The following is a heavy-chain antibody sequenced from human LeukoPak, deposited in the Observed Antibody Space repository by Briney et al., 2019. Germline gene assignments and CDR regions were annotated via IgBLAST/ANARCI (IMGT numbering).Heavy chain of an antibody. CDR1: GFSFSSYG. Sequence: GGSLRLSCAASGFSFSSYGMRWVRQAPGKGLEWVSRIKYDGSYTNYADSVKGRFTISRDNARNTLSLHMISLRAEDTAVYFCVRDGDAYNFDFWGQGVLVTVSS. J-gene: IGHJ4*02. CDR2: IKYDGSYT. CDR3: VRDGDAYNFDF. V-gene: IGHV3-74*01. D-gene: IGHD5-24*01.